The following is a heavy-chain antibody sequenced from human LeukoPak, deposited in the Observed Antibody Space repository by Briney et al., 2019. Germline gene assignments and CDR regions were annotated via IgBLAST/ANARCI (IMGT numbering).Heavy chain of an antibody. CDR3: AREPYYYDSSGYPVHYYGMDV. J-gene: IGHJ6*02. D-gene: IGHD3-22*01. V-gene: IGHV4-30-2*01. Sequence: SQTLSLTCAVSGGSISSGDYSWSWIRQPPGKGLEWIGYIYHSGSPYYNPSLKSRVTISVDRSKNQFSLKLSSVTAADTAVYYCAREPYYYDSSGYPVHYYGMDVWGQGTTVTVSS. CDR1: GGSISSGDYS. CDR2: IYHSGSP.